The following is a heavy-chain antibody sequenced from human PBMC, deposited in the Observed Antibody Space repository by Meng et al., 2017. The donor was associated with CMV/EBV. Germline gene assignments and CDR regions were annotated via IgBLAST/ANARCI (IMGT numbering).Heavy chain of an antibody. CDR1: GGSISSSNW. Sequence: AVSGGSISSSNWWRWVRQPPGKGLEWIGEIYHSGSTNYNPSLKSRVTISVDKSKNQFSLKLSSVTAADTAVYYCARTGTNLAYYFDYWGQGTLVTVSS. CDR3: ARTGTNLAYYFDY. CDR2: IYHSGST. V-gene: IGHV4-4*02. J-gene: IGHJ4*02. D-gene: IGHD1-1*01.